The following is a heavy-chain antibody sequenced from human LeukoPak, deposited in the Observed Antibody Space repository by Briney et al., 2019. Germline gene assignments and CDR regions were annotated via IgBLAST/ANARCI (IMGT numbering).Heavy chain of an antibody. Sequence: GASVKVSCKASGYTFTGYCMHWVRQAPGQGLEWMGWIIPNSGGTNYAQKFQGRVTMTRDTSISTAYMELSRLRFDDTAVYYCHYYYYGMDVWGQGTTVTVSS. CDR2: IIPNSGGT. J-gene: IGHJ6*02. V-gene: IGHV1-2*02. CDR1: GYTFTGYC. CDR3: HYYYYGMDV.